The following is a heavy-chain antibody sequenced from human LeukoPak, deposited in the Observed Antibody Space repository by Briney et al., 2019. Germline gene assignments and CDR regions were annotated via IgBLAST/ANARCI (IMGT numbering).Heavy chain of an antibody. CDR1: GFAFSSYG. CDR2: IRYDGSNK. J-gene: IGHJ4*02. Sequence: GGSLRLSCAASGFAFSSYGMLWVRQAPGKGLEWVAFIRYDGSNKYYADSVKGRFTISRDNSKNTLYLQMNSLKTEDTAIYYCAKFASMSDLVRGIGVLSFDSWGQGTLVTVSS. D-gene: IGHD3-10*01. CDR3: AKFASMSDLVRGIGVLSFDS. V-gene: IGHV3-30*02.